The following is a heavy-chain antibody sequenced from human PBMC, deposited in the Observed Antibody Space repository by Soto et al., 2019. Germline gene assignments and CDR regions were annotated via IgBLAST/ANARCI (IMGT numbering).Heavy chain of an antibody. J-gene: IGHJ4*02. CDR3: YRKDRTFGGVID. Sequence: GESLKISCKHSGFNFPTFWIAWVRQMPGKGLEWMGIIYPGDSDTRYSPSFQGQVTISADKSISTAYLQWSSLKASDTAMYYCYRKDRTFGGVIDWGQGTLVTSPQ. D-gene: IGHD3-16*02. CDR2: IYPGDSDT. V-gene: IGHV5-51*01. CDR1: GFNFPTFW.